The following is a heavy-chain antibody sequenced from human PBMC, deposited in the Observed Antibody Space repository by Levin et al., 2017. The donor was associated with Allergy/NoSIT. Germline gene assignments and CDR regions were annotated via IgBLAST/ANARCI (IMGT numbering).Heavy chain of an antibody. CDR2: IRSKAYGGTT. Sequence: PGGSLRLSCTASGFTFGDYAMSWFRQAPGKGLEWVGFIRSKAYGGTTEYAASVKGRFTISRDDSKSIAYLQMNSLKTEDTAVYYCTRDPVVPAANFWYYYYYMDVWGKGTTVTVSS. V-gene: IGHV3-49*03. D-gene: IGHD2-2*01. J-gene: IGHJ6*03. CDR1: GFTFGDYA. CDR3: TRDPVVPAANFWYYYYYMDV.